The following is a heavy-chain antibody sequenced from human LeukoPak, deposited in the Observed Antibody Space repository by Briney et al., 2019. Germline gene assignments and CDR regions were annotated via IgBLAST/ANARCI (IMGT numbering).Heavy chain of an antibody. CDR2: IHYSGLT. J-gene: IGHJ4*02. CDR3: ARDPPEDEWNSLDS. D-gene: IGHD1-7*01. Sequence: SETLSLTCTVSGGSVNGYYWNWIRQAPGKGLEWIGFIHYSGLTVYSPSLQSRVSMSVDTSRHQFSLDLSSVTAADTALYYCARDPPEDEWNSLDSWGQGILVTVSS. CDR1: GGSVNGYY. V-gene: IGHV4-59*02.